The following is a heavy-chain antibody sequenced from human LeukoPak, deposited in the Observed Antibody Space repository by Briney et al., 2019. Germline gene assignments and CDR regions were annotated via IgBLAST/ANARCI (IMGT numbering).Heavy chain of an antibody. V-gene: IGHV3-21*01. J-gene: IGHJ6*03. Sequence: PGGPLRLSCAASGFTFSSYSMNWVRQAPAKGLEWVSSISSSSRYIYYADSVKGRFTISRDDAKNSLYLQMSSLRAEDTAVYYCARAGTTVTANTYYYYLDVWGKGTTVTVSS. CDR3: ARAGTTVTANTYYYYLDV. D-gene: IGHD4-11*01. CDR1: GFTFSSYS. CDR2: ISSSSRYI.